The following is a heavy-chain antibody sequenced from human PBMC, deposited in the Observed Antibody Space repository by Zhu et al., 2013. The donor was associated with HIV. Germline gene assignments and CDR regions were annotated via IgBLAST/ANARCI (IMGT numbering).Heavy chain of an antibody. CDR3: ARSGYSYDTRLYYYYMDV. J-gene: IGHJ6*03. CDR1: GGTFSNYA. D-gene: IGHD5-18*01. CDR2: IVPIFGTT. Sequence: QVQLVQSGAEVKKPGSSVKVSCKLSGGTFSNYAISWVRQAPGQGLEWMGAIVPIFGTTDYAQRFQGRVTITADESTSTVYMELSSLRSDDTAMFYCARSGYSYDTRLYYYYMDVWGKGTT. V-gene: IGHV1-69*01.